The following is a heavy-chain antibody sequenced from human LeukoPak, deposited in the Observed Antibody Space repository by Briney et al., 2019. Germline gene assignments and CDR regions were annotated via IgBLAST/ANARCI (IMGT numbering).Heavy chain of an antibody. Sequence: GRSLRLSCAASRFSFSSYGMHWVRQAPGKGLGWVAIIWYDGSNTYYADSVKGRFTISRDNSKNTLYLEMNSLRAEDTAVYFCAPDHGGYWGQGTLVTVSS. CDR3: APDHGGY. CDR1: RFSFSSYG. V-gene: IGHV3-33*01. CDR2: IWYDGSNT. D-gene: IGHD3-16*01. J-gene: IGHJ4*02.